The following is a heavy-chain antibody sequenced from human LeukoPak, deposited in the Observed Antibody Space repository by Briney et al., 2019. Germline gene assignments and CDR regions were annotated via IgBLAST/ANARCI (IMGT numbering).Heavy chain of an antibody. CDR3: ARVGWLVKCVDP. CDR2: INHSGST. V-gene: IGHV4-34*01. CDR1: GGSFSGHY. Sequence: TPSETLSLTCAVYGGSFSGHYWSWIRQPPGKGLEWIGEINHSGSTNYNPSLKSRVTISVDTSKNQFSLKLSSVTAADTAVYYCARVGWLVKCVDPWGQGTLVTVSS. J-gene: IGHJ5*02. D-gene: IGHD6-19*01.